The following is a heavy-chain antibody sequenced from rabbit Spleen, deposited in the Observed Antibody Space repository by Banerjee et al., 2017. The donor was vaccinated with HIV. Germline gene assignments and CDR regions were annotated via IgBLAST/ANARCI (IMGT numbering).Heavy chain of an antibody. D-gene: IGHD1-1*01. CDR2: AYAGSSDST. CDR3: ARDLTDVIGWNFGW. J-gene: IGHJ4*01. CDR1: GFSFSEFSFNCGYD. V-gene: IGHV1S40*01. Sequence: QSLGESGGGLVKPGASLTLTCKASGFSFSEFSFNCGYDMCWVRQAPGKGLEWVACAYAGSSDSTYSATWAKGRFTISKTSSTTVTLQMTSLTVADTATYFCARDLTDVIGWNFGWWGQGTLVTVS.